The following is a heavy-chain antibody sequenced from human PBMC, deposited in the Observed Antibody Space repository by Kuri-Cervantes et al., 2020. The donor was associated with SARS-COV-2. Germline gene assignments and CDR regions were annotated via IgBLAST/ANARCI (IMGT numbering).Heavy chain of an antibody. CDR1: GYSISSGYY. D-gene: IGHD2-21*01. CDR3: ARIVGNDAFDI. Sequence: SETLSLTCAVSGYSISSGYYWGWIRQPPGKGLEWIGSIYHSGSTYYNPSHKSRVTISVDTSKNQFSLKLSSVTAADTAVYYCARIVGNDAFDIWGQGTMVTVSS. J-gene: IGHJ3*02. CDR2: IYHSGST. V-gene: IGHV4-38-2*01.